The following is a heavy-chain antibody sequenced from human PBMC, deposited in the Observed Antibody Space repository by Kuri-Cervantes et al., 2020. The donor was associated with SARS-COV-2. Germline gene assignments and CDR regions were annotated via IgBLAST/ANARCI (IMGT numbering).Heavy chain of an antibody. CDR1: GFTFSDYY. V-gene: IGHV3-11*04. D-gene: IGHD1-1*01. Sequence: GGSLRLSCAASGFTFSDYYMSWIRQAPGKGLEWVSYISSSGSTIYYADSVKGRFTISRDNAKNSLYPQMNSLRAEDTAVYYCAIIGTLYNFDAFDIWGQGTMVTVSS. CDR3: AIIGTLYNFDAFDI. J-gene: IGHJ3*02. CDR2: ISSSGSTI.